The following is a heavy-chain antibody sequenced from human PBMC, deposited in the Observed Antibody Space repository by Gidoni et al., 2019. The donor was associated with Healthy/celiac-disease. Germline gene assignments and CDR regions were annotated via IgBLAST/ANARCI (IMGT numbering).Heavy chain of an antibody. Sequence: QVQLQESGPGLVKPSQTLSLTCTVSGCSISSGGYYCRWIRQHPGKGLEWIGYIYYSGSTYYIPSLKRRVTISVDTSKNQFSLKLSSVTAADTDVYYCARLNEYYYDSIGYYYGGYFDYWGQGTLVTVSA. D-gene: IGHD3-22*01. V-gene: IGHV4-31*03. J-gene: IGHJ4*02. CDR3: ARLNEYYYDSIGYYYGGYFDY. CDR1: GCSISSGGYY. CDR2: IYYSGST.